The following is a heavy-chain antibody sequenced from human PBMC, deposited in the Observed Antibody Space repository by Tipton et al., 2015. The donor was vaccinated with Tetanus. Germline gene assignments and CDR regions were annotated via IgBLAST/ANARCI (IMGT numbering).Heavy chain of an antibody. CDR3: ARQKGY. CDR1: GYTFTNAW. J-gene: IGHJ4*02. V-gene: IGHV5-51*01. CDR2: IYPGDSST. Sequence: QLVQSGAEVKKPGESLKISCQAFGYTFTNAWIGWARQMPGKGLEWMGVIYPGDSSTIYSPSFQGLVTISVDKSINTTYLRWTSLKASDSAMYYCARQKGYWGQGTLVTVSS.